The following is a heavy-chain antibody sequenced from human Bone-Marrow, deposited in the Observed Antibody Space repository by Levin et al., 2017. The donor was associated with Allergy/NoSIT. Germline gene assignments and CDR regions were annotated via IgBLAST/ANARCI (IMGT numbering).Heavy chain of an antibody. Sequence: ASETLSLTCTVSGGSISSYHWTWIRQTPGKGLEWIGYIYNSGSTNYNPSLNSRVTISVETSKKQISLKLTSVTAADTAVYYCVRFGSSSWSRSGGLDVWGQGTTVTVSS. CDR3: VRFGSSSWSRSGGLDV. D-gene: IGHD2-2*01. V-gene: IGHV4-59*01. CDR2: IYNSGST. J-gene: IGHJ6*02. CDR1: GGSISSYH.